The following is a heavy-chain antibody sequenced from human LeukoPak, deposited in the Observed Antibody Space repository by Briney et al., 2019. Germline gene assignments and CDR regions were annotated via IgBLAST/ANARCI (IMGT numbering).Heavy chain of an antibody. Sequence: GGSLRLSCAASGFTFSSYAMSWVRQAPGKGLEWVSSISSSSSYIYYADSVKGRFTISRDNAKNSLYLQMNSLRAEDTAVYYCARITAGDKGPFDYWGQGTLVTVSS. CDR1: GFTFSSYA. D-gene: IGHD3-16*01. J-gene: IGHJ4*02. CDR2: ISSSSSYI. CDR3: ARITAGDKGPFDY. V-gene: IGHV3-21*01.